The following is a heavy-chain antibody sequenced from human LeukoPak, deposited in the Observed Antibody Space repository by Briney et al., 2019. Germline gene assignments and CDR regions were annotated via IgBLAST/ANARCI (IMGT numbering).Heavy chain of an antibody. CDR3: ATGFYFDSSGLLMN. Sequence: ASVKVSCKASGYTFTNYNMYWLRQAPGQGLEWMGIINTSGGGTNYAQKFQGRVTMTRDTSTSTVYMELSSLRSEDTAVYYCATGFYFDSSGLLMNWGQGTLVTVSS. V-gene: IGHV1-46*01. J-gene: IGHJ4*02. CDR2: INTSGGGT. CDR1: GYTFTNYN. D-gene: IGHD3-22*01.